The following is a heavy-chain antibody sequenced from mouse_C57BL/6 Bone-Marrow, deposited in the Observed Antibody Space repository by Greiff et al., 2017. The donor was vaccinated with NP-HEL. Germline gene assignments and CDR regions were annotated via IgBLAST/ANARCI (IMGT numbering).Heavy chain of an antibody. D-gene: IGHD1-1*01. CDR1: GYTFTSYW. J-gene: IGHJ2*01. CDR3: ARFGNGSSHYYFDY. V-gene: IGHV1-69*01. CDR2: IDPSDSYT. Sequence: QVQLQQPGAELVMPGASVKLSCKASGYTFTSYWMHWVKQRPGQGLEWIGEIDPSDSYTNYNQKFKGKSTLTVDKSPSTAYMQLSSLTSEDSAVYYCARFGNGSSHYYFDYWGQGTTLTVSS.